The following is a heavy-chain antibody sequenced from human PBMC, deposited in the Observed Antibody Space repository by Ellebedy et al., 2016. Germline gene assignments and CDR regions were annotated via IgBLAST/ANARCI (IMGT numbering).Heavy chain of an antibody. Sequence: SETLSLTXAVYGGSFSGYYWSWIRQPPGKGLEWIGEINHSGSTNYNPSLKSRVTISVDTSKNQFSLKLSSVTAADTAVYYCARGVGRSSDYYYYMDVWGKGTTVTVSS. CDR3: ARGVGRSSDYYYYMDV. CDR1: GGSFSGYY. V-gene: IGHV4-34*01. CDR2: INHSGST. J-gene: IGHJ6*03. D-gene: IGHD6-6*01.